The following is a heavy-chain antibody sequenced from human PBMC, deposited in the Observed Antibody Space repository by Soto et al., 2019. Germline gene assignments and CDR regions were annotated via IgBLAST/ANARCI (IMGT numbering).Heavy chain of an antibody. D-gene: IGHD3-22*01. CDR3: GKDSDNRAMDV. V-gene: IGHV4-59*11. J-gene: IGHJ6*02. Sequence: QVQLQESGPGLVKPSETLSLTCTVSGDSISSHYWSWVRQPPGKGLEWIGYIYYSGSVTKYNPSLKGRGPLSVDRPMNQFSLKPTAVTAADKALYYFGKDSDNRAMDVRGQGTTVTVSS. CDR2: IYYSGSVT. CDR1: GDSISSHY.